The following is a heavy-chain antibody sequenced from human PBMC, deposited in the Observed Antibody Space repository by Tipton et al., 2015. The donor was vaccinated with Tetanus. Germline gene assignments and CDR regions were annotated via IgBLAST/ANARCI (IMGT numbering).Heavy chain of an antibody. Sequence: SLRLSCAASGFTFSRYAIHWVRQAPGKGLEWVAAISYDGTKEYCADSVKGRFTVSRDNSKNTLYLQMNSLRAEDTAVYYCARGNAVHHYYHGLDVWGQGTTVTVSS. J-gene: IGHJ6*02. CDR2: ISYDGTKE. V-gene: IGHV3-30-3*01. CDR1: GFTFSRYA. CDR3: ARGNAVHHYYHGLDV.